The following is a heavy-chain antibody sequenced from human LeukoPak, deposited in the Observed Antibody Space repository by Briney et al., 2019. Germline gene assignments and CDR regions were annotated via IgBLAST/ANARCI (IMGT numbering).Heavy chain of an antibody. CDR3: ARSSHRDGDTFDY. D-gene: IGHD3-10*01. J-gene: IGHJ4*02. CDR2: INPSGSST. CDR1: GYSFTSHY. V-gene: IGHV1-46*01. Sequence: ASVKVSCKASGYSFTSHYMHWVRQAPGQGLEWLGLINPSGSSTLYAQKFQGRVTMTRDMSTTTDYMELRSLRSDDTAVYYCARSSHRDGDTFDYWGQGTLVTVSS.